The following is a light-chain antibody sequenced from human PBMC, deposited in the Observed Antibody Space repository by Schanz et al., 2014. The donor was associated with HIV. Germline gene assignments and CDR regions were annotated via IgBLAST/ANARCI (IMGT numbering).Light chain of an antibody. J-gene: IGLJ2*01. Sequence: QSALTQPASVSGSPGQSITISCTGTSSDIGAYNYVSWYQQHPGKAPKLMIYDVNIRPSGVPDRFSGSKSGTSASLAISGLRSEDEADYYCAAWDDSLSGPVFGGGTKLTVL. V-gene: IGLV2-14*03. CDR1: SSDIGAYNY. CDR2: DVN. CDR3: AAWDDSLSGPV.